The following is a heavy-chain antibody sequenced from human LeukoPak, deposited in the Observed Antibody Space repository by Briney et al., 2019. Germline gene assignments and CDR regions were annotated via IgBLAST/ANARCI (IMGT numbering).Heavy chain of an antibody. CDR3: AGTYYDFWSGYPKMLSYYYGMDV. J-gene: IGHJ6*02. CDR2: IYYSGST. CDR1: GGSISSSSYY. V-gene: IGHV4-39*01. Sequence: SETLSLTCTVSGGSISSSSYYWGWIRQPPGKGLEWIGSIYYSGSTYYNPSLKSRVTISVDTSKNQFSLKLSSVTAADTAVYYCAGTYYDFWSGYPKMLSYYYGMDVWGQGTTVTVSS. D-gene: IGHD3-3*01.